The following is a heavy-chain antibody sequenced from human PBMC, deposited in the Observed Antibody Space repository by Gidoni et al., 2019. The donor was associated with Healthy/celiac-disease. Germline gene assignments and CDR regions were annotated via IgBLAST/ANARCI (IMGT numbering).Heavy chain of an antibody. V-gene: IGHV1-8*01. CDR3: ARMRRGAAAGADYYFDY. D-gene: IGHD6-13*01. Sequence: QVQLVQSGTEVKNPGASVKASCKASGYTFTSYDINWVRQDTGQGLEWMGWMNPNSGNTGYAQKFQGRVTMTRNTSISTAYMELSSLRSEDTAVYDCARMRRGAAAGADYYFDYWGQGTLVTVSS. CDR2: MNPNSGNT. CDR1: GYTFTSYD. J-gene: IGHJ4*02.